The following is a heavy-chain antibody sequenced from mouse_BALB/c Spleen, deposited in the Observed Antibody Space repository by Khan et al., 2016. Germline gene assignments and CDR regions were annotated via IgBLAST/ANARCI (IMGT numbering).Heavy chain of an antibody. Sequence: EVKLLESGGGLVQPGGSLKLSCAASGFDFSRYWMSWVRQDPGTGLEWIGEIHPDSSTINYTPSLKDKFIISRDNDKNTLYLQMSKVRAEDTALYDCASTFCYFDVWGAGTTVTVSS. CDR2: IHPDSSTI. CDR1: GFDFSRYW. CDR3: ASTFCYFDV. J-gene: IGHJ1*01. V-gene: IGHV4-1*02.